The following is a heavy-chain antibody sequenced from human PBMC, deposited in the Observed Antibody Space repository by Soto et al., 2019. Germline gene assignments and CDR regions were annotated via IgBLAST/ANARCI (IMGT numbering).Heavy chain of an antibody. D-gene: IGHD2-15*01. CDR3: AGFSEVAATEINWFDP. CDR1: GASINSGDYY. V-gene: IGHV4-30-4*01. J-gene: IGHJ5*02. CDR2: IYYSGST. Sequence: SETLSLTCTVSGASINSGDYYWIWVRQPPGKGLEWIGYIYYSGSTYYNPSLKSRVTISVDTSKNQFSLKLSSVTAADTAVYYCAGFSEVAATEINWFDPWGQGTLVTVS.